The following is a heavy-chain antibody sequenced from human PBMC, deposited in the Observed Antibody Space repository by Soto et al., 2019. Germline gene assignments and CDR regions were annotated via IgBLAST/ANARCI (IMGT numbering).Heavy chain of an antibody. CDR3: AKEGLQLVPEGDYYYYGMDV. V-gene: IGHV3-23*01. D-gene: IGHD1-1*01. J-gene: IGHJ6*02. CDR1: GFTFSSYA. Sequence: LRLSCAASGFTFSSYAMSWVRQAPGKGLEWVSAISGSGGSTYYADSVKGRFTISRDNSKNTLYLQMNSLRAEDTAVYYCAKEGLQLVPEGDYYYYGMDVWGQGTTVTVSS. CDR2: ISGSGGST.